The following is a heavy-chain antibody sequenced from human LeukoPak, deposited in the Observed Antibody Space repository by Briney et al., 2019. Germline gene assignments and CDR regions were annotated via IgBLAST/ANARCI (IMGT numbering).Heavy chain of an antibody. CDR2: ISSSGSTV. J-gene: IGHJ4*02. CDR1: GFTFSSYE. V-gene: IGHV3-48*03. D-gene: IGHD1-14*01. Sequence: GGSLRLSCAASGFTFSSYEMNWVRQAPGKGLEWVSYISSSGSTVYYADSVKGRFTISRDNANNFLYLQMDSLRAEDTAVYYCATETNGRHYDYWGQGTLLTVSS. CDR3: ATETNGRHYDY.